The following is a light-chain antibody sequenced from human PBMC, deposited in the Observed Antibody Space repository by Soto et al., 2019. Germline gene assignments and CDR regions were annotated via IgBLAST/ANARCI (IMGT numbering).Light chain of an antibody. CDR1: QGISNY. CDR3: QKYNSATLT. CDR2: AAS. V-gene: IGKV1-27*01. Sequence: DSQMIKYPSSLSASVGDRVTITCRASQGISNYLAWYQQKPGKVPKLLIYAASTLQSGVPSRSSGSGSGTDFTLTISSLQPADVATYYCQKYNSATLTFGEGPKVDI. J-gene: IGKJ4*01.